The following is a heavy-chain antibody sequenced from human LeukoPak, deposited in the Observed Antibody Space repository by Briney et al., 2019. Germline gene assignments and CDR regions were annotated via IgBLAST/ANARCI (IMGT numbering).Heavy chain of an antibody. CDR1: GGSISGYY. Sequence: SETLSLTCTVSGGSISGYYWSWIRQPPGKGLEWIGYIYYSGSTNYNPSLKSRVTISVDRSKNQFSLKLSSVSATDTAVYYCARDRMVRGVIIRVWGQGTLVTVSS. J-gene: IGHJ4*02. CDR3: ARDRMVRGVIIRV. V-gene: IGHV4-59*01. D-gene: IGHD3-10*01. CDR2: IYYSGST.